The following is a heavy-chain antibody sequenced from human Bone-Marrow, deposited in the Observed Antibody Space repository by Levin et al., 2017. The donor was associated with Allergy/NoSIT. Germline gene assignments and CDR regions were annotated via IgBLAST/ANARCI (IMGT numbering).Heavy chain of an antibody. D-gene: IGHD3-22*01. CDR1: GGSISSGDYS. CDR2: IYHSGTT. Sequence: SETLSLTCAVSGGSISSGDYSWSWIRQSPGKGLEWIGYIYHSGTTYYNPSLKSRVTISIDRSENQLFLNLNSVTAADTAAYFCARGPLPYYSDSRDEPGLDVWGQGTTVTVSS. J-gene: IGHJ6*02. V-gene: IGHV4-30-2*06. CDR3: ARGPLPYYSDSRDEPGLDV.